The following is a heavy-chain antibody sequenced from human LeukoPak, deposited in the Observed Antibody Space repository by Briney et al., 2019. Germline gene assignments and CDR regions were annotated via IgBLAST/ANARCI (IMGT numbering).Heavy chain of an antibody. CDR1: GYTFTGYY. V-gene: IGHV1-2*02. Sequence: ASVKVSCKASGYTFTGYYMHWMRQAPGQGLEWMGWINPNSGGTNYAQKFQGRVTMTRDTSISTAYMELSRLRSDDTAVYYCARAISGYDSEDYWGQGTLVTVSS. J-gene: IGHJ4*02. CDR3: ARAISGYDSEDY. D-gene: IGHD5-12*01. CDR2: INPNSGGT.